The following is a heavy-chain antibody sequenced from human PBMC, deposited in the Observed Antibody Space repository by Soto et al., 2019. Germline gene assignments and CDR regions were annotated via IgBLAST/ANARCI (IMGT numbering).Heavy chain of an antibody. D-gene: IGHD2-2*01. J-gene: IGHJ6*02. CDR1: GGSIYTDY. CDR3: AVYFSSTICPEDHYFALKV. V-gene: IGHV4-59*01. Sequence: SETLSITCNVSGGSIYTDYWNWIRQSPGKGLGWIGYISDGGSTNYNPYLKSRVTISVDTYQKQVSLKLSSVSAADTARYFCAVYFSSTICPEDHYFALKVWGQGTTVTVSS. CDR2: ISDGGST.